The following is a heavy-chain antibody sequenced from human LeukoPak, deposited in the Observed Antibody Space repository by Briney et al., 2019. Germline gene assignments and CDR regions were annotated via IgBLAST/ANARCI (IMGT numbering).Heavy chain of an antibody. CDR2: FDPEDGET. D-gene: IGHD4-17*01. J-gene: IGHJ1*01. Sequence: ASVTVSCKVSGYTLTELSMHWVRQAPGKGLEWMGGFDPEDGETIYAQKFQGRVTMTEDTSTDTAYMELSSLRSEDTAVYYCATDPFHDYGDPLDWGQGTLVTVSS. CDR3: ATDPFHDYGDPLD. CDR1: GYTLTELS. V-gene: IGHV1-24*01.